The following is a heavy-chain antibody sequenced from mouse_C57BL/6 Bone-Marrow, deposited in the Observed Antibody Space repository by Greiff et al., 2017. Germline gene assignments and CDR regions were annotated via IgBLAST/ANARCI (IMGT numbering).Heavy chain of an antibody. CDR1: GFTFSDYG. CDR2: ISNLAYSI. CDR3: ARGVAWFAY. V-gene: IGHV5-15*01. Sequence: EVQRVESGGGLVQPGGSLKLSCAASGFTFSDYGMAWVRQAPRKGPEWVAFISNLAYSIYYADTVTGRFTISRENAKNTLYLEMSSLRSEDTAMYYCARGVAWFAYWGQGTLVTVSA. D-gene: IGHD1-1*02. J-gene: IGHJ3*01.